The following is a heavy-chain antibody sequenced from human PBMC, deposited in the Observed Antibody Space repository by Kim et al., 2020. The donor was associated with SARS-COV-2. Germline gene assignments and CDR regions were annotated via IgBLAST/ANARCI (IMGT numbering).Heavy chain of an antibody. CDR2: IYPGDPNI. CDR3: ARQRGTRDLDY. CDR1: GYSFTSTYW. J-gene: IGHJ4*02. D-gene: IGHD2-21*01. Sequence: GESLKISCKASGYSFTSTYWIGWVRQLPGKALEWMGMIYPGDPNIRYSPSFQGQVTISSDKSINTAYLQWNSLKASDSGMYYCARQRGTRDLDYWGQGTLVTVSS. V-gene: IGHV5-51*01.